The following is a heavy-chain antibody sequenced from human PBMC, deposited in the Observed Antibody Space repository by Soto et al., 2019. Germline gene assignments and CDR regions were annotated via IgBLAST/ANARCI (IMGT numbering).Heavy chain of an antibody. D-gene: IGHD2-21*01. J-gene: IGHJ4*02. Sequence: SVKVSCKASGGTFSSYAISWVRQAPGQGLEWMGGIIPIFGTANYAQKFQGRVTITADKSTSTAYMELSSLRSEDTAVYYCARGSTRLWYFDYWGQGTLVTVSS. CDR3: ARGSTRLWYFDY. V-gene: IGHV1-69*06. CDR2: IIPIFGTA. CDR1: GGTFSSYA.